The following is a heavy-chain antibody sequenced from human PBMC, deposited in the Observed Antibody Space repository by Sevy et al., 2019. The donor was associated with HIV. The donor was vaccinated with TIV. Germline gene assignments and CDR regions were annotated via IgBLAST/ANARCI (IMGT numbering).Heavy chain of an antibody. CDR2: IYYSGST. J-gene: IGHJ4*02. Sequence: SETLSLTCTVSGGSISSSSYYWGWIRQPPGKGLEWIGNIYYSGSTYYNPSLKSRVNTYVDTSKKQFSLKLSSVTAADTAVYYCARLPRGEHLYYFDSWGQGTLVTVSS. D-gene: IGHD7-27*01. V-gene: IGHV4-39*01. CDR1: GGSISSSSYY. CDR3: ARLPRGEHLYYFDS.